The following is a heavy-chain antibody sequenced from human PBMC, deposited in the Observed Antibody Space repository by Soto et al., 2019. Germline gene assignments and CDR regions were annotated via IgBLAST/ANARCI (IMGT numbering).Heavy chain of an antibody. CDR3: ARQPLYCSGGSCYPFYYYYYMDV. D-gene: IGHD2-15*01. Sequence: QLQLQESGPGLVKPSETLSLTCTVSGGSISSSSYYWGWIRQPPGKVLEWIGSIYYSGSTYYNPSLKSRVTISVDTSKNQFSLKLSSVTAADTAVYYCARQPLYCSGGSCYPFYYYYYMDVWGKGTTVTVSS. CDR1: GGSISSSSYY. V-gene: IGHV4-39*01. CDR2: IYYSGST. J-gene: IGHJ6*03.